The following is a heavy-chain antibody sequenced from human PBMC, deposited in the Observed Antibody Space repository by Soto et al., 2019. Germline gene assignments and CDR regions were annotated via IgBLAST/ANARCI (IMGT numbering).Heavy chain of an antibody. V-gene: IGHV1-69*12. Sequence: QVQLVQSGAEVKKPGSSVKVSCKASGGTFSSYAISWVRQAPGQGLEWMGGIIPIFGTANYAQKFQGRVTITADESTSTAYMELSSLRSEGTAVYYCATTQTSRYFDPGYYGMDVWGQGTTVTVSS. CDR3: ATTQTSRYFDPGYYGMDV. D-gene: IGHD3-9*01. CDR1: GGTFSSYA. J-gene: IGHJ6*02. CDR2: IIPIFGTA.